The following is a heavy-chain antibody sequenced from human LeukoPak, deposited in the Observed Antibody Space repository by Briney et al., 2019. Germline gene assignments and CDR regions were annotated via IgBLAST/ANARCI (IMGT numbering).Heavy chain of an antibody. V-gene: IGHV2-5*02. D-gene: IGHD6-6*01. CDR3: AHGFLEYSSSGTYFGY. CDR2: IYWDDDK. J-gene: IGHJ4*02. Sequence: SGPTLVNPTQTLTLTCTFSGFSLSTSGVGVGWIRQPPGKALEWLALIYWDDDKRYSPSLKSRLTITKDTSKNQVVLTMTNMDPVDTATYYCAHGFLEYSSSGTYFGYWGQGTLVTVSS. CDR1: GFSLSTSGVG.